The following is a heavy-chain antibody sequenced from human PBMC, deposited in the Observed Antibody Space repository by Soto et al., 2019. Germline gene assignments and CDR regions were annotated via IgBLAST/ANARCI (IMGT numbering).Heavy chain of an antibody. V-gene: IGHV4-39*01. CDR3: ARRASFGQVAFDI. CDR2: VYYSGRT. D-gene: IGHD3-3*01. CDR1: GGSIISSDNY. Sequence: SETLSLTCIVSGGSIISSDNYWGWLRPPPEKGLEWIGSVYYSGRTYLNLSLKSRVTVSADTSKNQFTLTLSSVTAADTAVYYCARRASFGQVAFDIWGQGTMVTVSS. J-gene: IGHJ3*02.